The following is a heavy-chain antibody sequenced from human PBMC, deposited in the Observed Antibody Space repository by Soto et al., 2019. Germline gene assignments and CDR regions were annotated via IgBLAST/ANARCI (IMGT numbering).Heavy chain of an antibody. D-gene: IGHD4-17*01. J-gene: IGHJ4*02. Sequence: QVQLVQSGAEVKKPGAPVKVSCKASGYTFTNYGISWVRQAPGQGLEWMGGISAYNGHTNYAQKLRGRVTMTTDTSTSRAYMELRSLRCDDTAVYYCARFHGDYAGYWGQGTLVIVSS. CDR2: ISAYNGHT. CDR3: ARFHGDYAGY. CDR1: GYTFTNYG. V-gene: IGHV1-18*01.